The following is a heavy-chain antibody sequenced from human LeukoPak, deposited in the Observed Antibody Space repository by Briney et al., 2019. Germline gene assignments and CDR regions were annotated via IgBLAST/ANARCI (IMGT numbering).Heavy chain of an antibody. CDR1: HDSFISYY. CDR2: IYSSGNT. V-gene: IGHV4-59*12. J-gene: IGHJ4*02. Sequence: SGTLSLTCTVSHDSFISYYWNWLRQPPGKGLEWIGYIYSSGNTDYNPSLKSRVTISVDTSKNQFSLKLSSVTAADTAVYYCAREADSGSYTFDYWGQGTLVTVSS. CDR3: AREADSGSYTFDY. D-gene: IGHD1-26*01.